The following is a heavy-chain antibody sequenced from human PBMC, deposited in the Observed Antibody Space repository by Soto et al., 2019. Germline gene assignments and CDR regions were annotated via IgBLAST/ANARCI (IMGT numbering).Heavy chain of an antibody. V-gene: IGHV3-53*01. CDR1: GFTVSSNY. CDR2: IYSGGST. J-gene: IGHJ6*02. D-gene: IGHD3-10*01. Sequence: GVSLRLSCAASGFTVSSNYMSWVRQAPGKGLEWVSVIYSGGSTYYADSVKGRFTISRDNSKNTLYLQMNSLRAEDTAVYYCARVSGSYYLYGMDVWGQGTTVTVSS. CDR3: ARVSGSYYLYGMDV.